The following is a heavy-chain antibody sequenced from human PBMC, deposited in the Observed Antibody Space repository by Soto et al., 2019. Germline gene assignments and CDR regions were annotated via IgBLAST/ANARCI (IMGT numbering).Heavy chain of an antibody. V-gene: IGHV3-7*01. CDR2: IKQDGSGK. Sequence: GGSLRLSCAASGFTFSSYWMSWVRQAPGKGLEWVANIKQDGSGKYYVDSVKGRFTISRDNAKNSLYLQMNSLRAEDTAVYYCARDERDLVVPAATAYWGQGTLVTVSS. D-gene: IGHD2-2*01. J-gene: IGHJ4*02. CDR1: GFTFSSYW. CDR3: ARDERDLVVPAATAY.